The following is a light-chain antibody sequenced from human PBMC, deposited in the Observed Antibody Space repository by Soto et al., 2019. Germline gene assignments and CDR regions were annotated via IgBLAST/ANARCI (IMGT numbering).Light chain of an antibody. CDR2: LNSDGSH. CDR1: SGHSSYA. J-gene: IGLJ2*01. V-gene: IGLV4-69*01. Sequence: QAVVTQSPSASASLGASVKLTCTLSSGHSSYAIAWHQQQPEKGPRYLMKLNSDGSHSKGDGILDRFSGSSSGAERYLTISSLQSEDEADYYCQTWDAGTVVFGGGTKLTVL. CDR3: QTWDAGTVV.